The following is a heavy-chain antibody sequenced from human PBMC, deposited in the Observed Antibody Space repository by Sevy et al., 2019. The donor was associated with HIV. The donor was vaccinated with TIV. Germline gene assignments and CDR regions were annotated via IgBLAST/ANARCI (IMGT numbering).Heavy chain of an antibody. CDR2: ISGSGGST. V-gene: IGHV3-23*01. J-gene: IGHJ6*03. CDR1: GFTFSSYA. Sequence: GGSLRLSCAASGFTFSSYAMSWVRQAPGKGLEWVSAISGSGGSTYYADPVKGRFTISRDNSKNTPYRQINSLRAEDTAVHYRAPSSAGYCSSTSCPHYYYYYYMDVWGKGTTVTVSS. CDR3: APSSAGYCSSTSCPHYYYYYYMDV. D-gene: IGHD2-2*01.